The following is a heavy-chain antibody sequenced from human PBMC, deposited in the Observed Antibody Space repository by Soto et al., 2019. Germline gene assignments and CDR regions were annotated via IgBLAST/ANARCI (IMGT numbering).Heavy chain of an antibody. CDR2: VYHSGGN. V-gene: IGHV4-4*02. CDR1: GGSISTPYW. CDR3: AYSTGWYRLDV. J-gene: IGHJ3*01. D-gene: IGHD6-19*01. Sequence: QVHLQESGPGLVKPSGTLSLTCAVSGGSISTPYWWTWVRQPPGKELEWIGDVYHSGGNNYNPSLMSRVTISLDNSKNQFSLKMMSVSAADTARGYCAYSTGWYRLDVWGQGTMVILSS.